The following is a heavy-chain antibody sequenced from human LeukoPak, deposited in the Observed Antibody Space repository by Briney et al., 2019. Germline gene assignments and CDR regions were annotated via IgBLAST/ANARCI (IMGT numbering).Heavy chain of an antibody. J-gene: IGHJ3*02. CDR2: IIPIFGTA. D-gene: IGHD2-2*01. V-gene: IGHV1-69*05. Sequence: GASVKVSCKASGGTFSSYAISWVRQAPGQGLEWMGGIIPIFGTANYAQKFQGRVTITTDESTSTVYMELSSLRSEDTAVYYCARGRDIVVVPAARETAFDIWGQGTMVTVSS. CDR1: GGTFSSYA. CDR3: ARGRDIVVVPAARETAFDI.